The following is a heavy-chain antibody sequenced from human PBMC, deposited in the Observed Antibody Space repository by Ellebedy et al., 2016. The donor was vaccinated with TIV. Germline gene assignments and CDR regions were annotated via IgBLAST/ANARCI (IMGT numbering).Heavy chain of an antibody. CDR3: ATSGYSDTWLYRGMDV. V-gene: IGHV3-23*01. CDR1: GFTFTNYA. J-gene: IGHJ6*02. D-gene: IGHD5-12*01. Sequence: GGSLRLSCAASGFTFTNYAMSWVRRIPGKGLDWVSLISGNGEYTYYADSAKGRFTISRDNAKNSLYLQRNSLRAEDTAVYYCATSGYSDTWLYRGMDVWGQGTTVTVSS. CDR2: ISGNGEYT.